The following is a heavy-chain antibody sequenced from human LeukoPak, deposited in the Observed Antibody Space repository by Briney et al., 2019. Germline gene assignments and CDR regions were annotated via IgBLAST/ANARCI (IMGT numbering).Heavy chain of an antibody. V-gene: IGHV4-59*11. J-gene: IGHJ4*02. CDR1: GGSISDHS. D-gene: IGHD6-25*01. Sequence: PSETLSLTCTVSGGSISDHSWSWIRQPPGKGLEWIGNIYYSGSANHNPSLKSRVTISRDTSKNQFSLKLTSATTADTAVYYCARAGGVKTAALDLDYWGQGTLVTVSS. CDR2: IYYSGSA. CDR3: ARAGGVKTAALDLDY.